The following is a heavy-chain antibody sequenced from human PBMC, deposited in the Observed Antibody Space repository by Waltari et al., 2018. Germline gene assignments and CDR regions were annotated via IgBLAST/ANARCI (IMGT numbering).Heavy chain of an antibody. J-gene: IGHJ4*02. CDR3: ARGRSGRAISAPDY. V-gene: IGHV4-39*01. D-gene: IGHD1-26*01. Sequence: QLQLQESGPGLVKPSETRSLSCTVSGGSISSSSYYWGWIRQPPGKGLEWIGTIFYSGSTYYNPSLKSRVTISIDTSKNQFSLKLSSVTAADTAVYYCARGRSGRAISAPDYWGQGTLVTVSS. CDR1: GGSISSSSYY. CDR2: IFYSGST.